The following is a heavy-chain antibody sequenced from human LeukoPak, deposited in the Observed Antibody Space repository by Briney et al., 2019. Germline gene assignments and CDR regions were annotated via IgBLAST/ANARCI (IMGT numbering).Heavy chain of an antibody. J-gene: IGHJ4*02. V-gene: IGHV3-23*01. CDR3: AKAPVASCRGAFCYPFDC. Sequence: GGSLRLSCATSGFIFSNYWMSWVRQAPGKGLEWVSAISGSDGGTYYADSVKGRFTISRDNSKNTLYLQMNSLRAEETAIYYCAKAPVASCRGAFCYPFDCWGQGNLVTVSS. D-gene: IGHD2-15*01. CDR2: ISGSDGGT. CDR1: GFIFSNYW.